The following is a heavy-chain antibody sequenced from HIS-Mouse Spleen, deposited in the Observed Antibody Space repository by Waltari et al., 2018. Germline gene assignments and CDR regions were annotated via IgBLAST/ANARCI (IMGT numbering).Heavy chain of an antibody. Sequence: QLHLQVSGPGLVKPSETLSLACTVPGGSISSSSYYWGWIRQPPGKGLEWIGSSYYSGSTYYNPSLKSRVTISVDTSKNQFSLKLSSVPAANTAVYYCAREIPYSSSWYDWYFDLWGRGTLVTVSS. V-gene: IGHV4-39*07. CDR3: AREIPYSSSWYDWYFDL. J-gene: IGHJ2*01. D-gene: IGHD6-13*01. CDR1: GGSISSSSYY. CDR2: SYYSGST.